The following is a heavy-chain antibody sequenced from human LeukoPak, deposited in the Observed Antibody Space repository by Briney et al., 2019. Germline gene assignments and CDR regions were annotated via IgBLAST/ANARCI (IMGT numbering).Heavy chain of an antibody. D-gene: IGHD2-21*01. J-gene: IGHJ6*03. CDR3: AKHLGSHSFLFYYMDV. CDR2: LSGSGTAT. CDR1: QFTFSRFA. V-gene: IGHV3-23*01. Sequence: QPGGSLRLSCEASQFTFSRFAMSWIRQAPGTGLEWASTLSGSGTATYYADSVKGRFTTSRDNSKDTLYLQMDNLRADDTAVYYCAKHLGSHSFLFYYMDVWGTGTSVIVSS.